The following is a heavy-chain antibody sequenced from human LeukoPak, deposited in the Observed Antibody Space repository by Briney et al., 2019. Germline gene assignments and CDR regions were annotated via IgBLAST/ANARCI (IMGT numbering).Heavy chain of an antibody. D-gene: IGHD2-15*01. CDR1: GYSFTSYW. V-gene: IGHV5-51*01. J-gene: IGHJ4*02. CDR3: ARVECSGGSCYYFDY. Sequence: GESLKIPCKGSGYSFTSYWIDWVRQMPGKGLEWMGIIYPGDSDTRYSPSFQGQVTISADKSISTAYLQWSSLKASDTAMYYCARVECSGGSCYYFDYWGQGTLVTVSS. CDR2: IYPGDSDT.